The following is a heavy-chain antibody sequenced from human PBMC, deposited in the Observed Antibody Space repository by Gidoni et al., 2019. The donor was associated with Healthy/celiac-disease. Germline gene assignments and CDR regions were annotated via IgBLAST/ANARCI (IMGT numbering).Heavy chain of an antibody. CDR2: IKSKTDGGTT. V-gene: IGHV3-15*01. CDR1: GFTFCNAW. Sequence: EVQLVESGGGLVKPGGSLRLSCDASGFTFCNAWLSWVRQAPGKGLEWVGRIKSKTDGGTTDYAAPVKGRFTISRDDSKNTLYLQMNSLKTEDTAVYYCTTEGYCSSTSCYFGFDYWGQGTLVTVSS. J-gene: IGHJ4*02. D-gene: IGHD2-2*01. CDR3: TTEGYCSSTSCYFGFDY.